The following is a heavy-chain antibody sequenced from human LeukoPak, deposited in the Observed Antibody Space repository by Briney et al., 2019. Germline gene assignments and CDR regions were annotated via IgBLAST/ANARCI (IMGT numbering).Heavy chain of an antibody. D-gene: IGHD2-15*01. J-gene: IGHJ3*02. CDR2: ISYDGSNK. CDR3: ARECRDIVVVVASDAFDI. Sequence: GGSLRLSCAASGFTFSSYSMNWVRQAPGKGLEWVAVISYDGSNKYYADSVKGRFTISRDNSKNTLYLQMNSLRAEDTAVYYCARECRDIVVVVASDAFDIWGQGTMVTVSS. V-gene: IGHV3-30*03. CDR1: GFTFSSYS.